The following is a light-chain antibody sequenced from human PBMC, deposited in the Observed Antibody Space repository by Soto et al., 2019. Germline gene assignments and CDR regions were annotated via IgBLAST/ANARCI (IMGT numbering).Light chain of an antibody. CDR2: GAS. CDR1: QSISTY. J-gene: IGKJ1*01. Sequence: DIQMTQSPSPLSASVGDRVTITCRASQSISTYLNWYQQKPGKAPKLLIYGASDLQSGVPSRFSGSGSGTDFTLTISSLQPEDFGNYYCQQSFSTPRTFGQGTKVDIK. CDR3: QQSFSTPRT. V-gene: IGKV1-39*01.